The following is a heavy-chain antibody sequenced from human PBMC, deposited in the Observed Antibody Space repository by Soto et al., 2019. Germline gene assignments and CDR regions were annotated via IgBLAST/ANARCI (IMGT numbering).Heavy chain of an antibody. D-gene: IGHD3-9*01. V-gene: IGHV1-69*06. CDR2: IIPIFGTA. J-gene: IGHJ6*02. CDR1: GGTFSSYA. Sequence: QVQLAQSGAEVKKPGSSVKVSCKASGGTFSSYAISWVRQAPGQGLEWMGGIIPIFGTANYAQKFQGRVTITADKSTSTAYMELSSLRSEDTAVYYCATPTGYYIYYYYYGMDVWGQGTTVTVSS. CDR3: ATPTGYYIYYYYYGMDV.